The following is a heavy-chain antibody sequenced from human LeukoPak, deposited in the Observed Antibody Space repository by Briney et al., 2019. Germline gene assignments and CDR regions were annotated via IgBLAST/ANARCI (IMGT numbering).Heavy chain of an antibody. Sequence: ASVKVSCKASGYIFTSFYVHWVRQAPGQGLEWMGIINPSGGTTNYAQRFQGRVTMTRDTSTSTVYMDLRSLRSEDTAVYYCARDINSSWYGSDYWGQGTLVTVSS. J-gene: IGHJ4*02. D-gene: IGHD6-13*01. CDR3: ARDINSSWYGSDY. CDR1: GYIFTSFY. CDR2: INPSGGTT. V-gene: IGHV1-46*01.